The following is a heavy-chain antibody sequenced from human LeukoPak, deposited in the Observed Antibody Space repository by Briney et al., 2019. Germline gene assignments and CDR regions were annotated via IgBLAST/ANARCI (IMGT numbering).Heavy chain of an antibody. J-gene: IGHJ4*02. CDR3: ARSISAALEY. Sequence: SETLSLTCTVSGGSISSSSYYWGWIRQPPGKGLEWIGSIYYTGGTYYYPSLKSRVTISVDTSKSQFSLKLNSVTAADTAVYYCARSISAALEYWGQGTLVTVSS. D-gene: IGHD6-13*01. V-gene: IGHV4-39*01. CDR1: GGSISSSSYY. CDR2: IYYTGGT.